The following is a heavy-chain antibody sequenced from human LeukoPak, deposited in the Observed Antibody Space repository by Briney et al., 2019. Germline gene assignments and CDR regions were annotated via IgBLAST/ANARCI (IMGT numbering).Heavy chain of an antibody. V-gene: IGHV4-59*08. CDR2: IFYSGST. CDR3: AGSFAFGSLSDP. D-gene: IGHD3-16*01. Sequence: SETLSLTCTVSDDSINDYYWNWIRQPPGKGLEWIGYIFYSGSTNYNPSLKSRVTISIDTSKNEISLNLTSVTAADTAVYYCAGSFAFGSLSDPWGQGALVTVSS. CDR1: DDSINDYY. J-gene: IGHJ5*02.